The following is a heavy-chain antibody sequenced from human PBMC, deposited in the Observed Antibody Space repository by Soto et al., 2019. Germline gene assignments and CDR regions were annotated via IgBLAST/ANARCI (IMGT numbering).Heavy chain of an antibody. J-gene: IGHJ5*02. D-gene: IGHD1-1*01. V-gene: IGHV3-30-3*01. Sequence: GGSVRLSCAASGFTFSSYAMHWVRQAPGKGMEWVAVISYDGSNKYYADAVTGRFTISRDNSKNTLYLQMNSLRAEDTAVYYCARATGGKGILNWFDPWGQGTLVTVSS. CDR1: GFTFSSYA. CDR2: ISYDGSNK. CDR3: ARATGGKGILNWFDP.